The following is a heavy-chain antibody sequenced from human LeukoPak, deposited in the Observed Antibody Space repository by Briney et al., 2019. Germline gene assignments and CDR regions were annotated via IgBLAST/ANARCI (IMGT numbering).Heavy chain of an antibody. D-gene: IGHD4-11*01. CDR3: AISPTRPHLPAPVDY. CDR1: GGSFSGYY. V-gene: IGHV4-34*01. CDR2: INHSGST. Sequence: PSETLSLTCAVYGGSFSGYYWSWIRQPPGKGLEWIGEINHSGSTNYNPSLKSRVTISVDTSKNQFSLKLSSVTAADTAVYYCAISPTRPHLPAPVDYWGQGTLVTVSS. J-gene: IGHJ4*02.